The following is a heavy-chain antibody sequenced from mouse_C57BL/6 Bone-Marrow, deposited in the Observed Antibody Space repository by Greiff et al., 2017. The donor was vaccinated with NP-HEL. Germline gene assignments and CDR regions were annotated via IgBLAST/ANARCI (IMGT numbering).Heavy chain of an antibody. CDR2: IDPSDSET. J-gene: IGHJ1*03. CDR3: ARGGTTVVAMYFDV. Sequence: QVQLKQPGAELVKPGSSVKLSCKASGYTFTSYWMHWVKQRPIQGLEWIGNIDPSDSETHYNQKFKDKATLTVDKSSSTAYMQLSSLTSEDSAVYYCARGGTTVVAMYFDVWGTGTTVTVSS. D-gene: IGHD1-1*01. CDR1: GYTFTSYW. V-gene: IGHV1-52*01.